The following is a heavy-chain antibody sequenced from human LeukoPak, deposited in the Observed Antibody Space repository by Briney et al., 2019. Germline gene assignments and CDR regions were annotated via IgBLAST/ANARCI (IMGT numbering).Heavy chain of an antibody. CDR3: ARMHGRVLAYCGGDCYFSY. J-gene: IGHJ4*02. V-gene: IGHV4-34*01. Sequence: SETLSLTCAVYGGSFSGYYWSWIRQPPGKGLEWIGETNHSGSTNYNPSLKSRVTISVDTSKNQFSLKLSSVTAADTAVYYCARMHGRVLAYCGGDCYFSYWGQGTLVTVSS. CDR1: GGSFSGYY. D-gene: IGHD2-21*02. CDR2: TNHSGST.